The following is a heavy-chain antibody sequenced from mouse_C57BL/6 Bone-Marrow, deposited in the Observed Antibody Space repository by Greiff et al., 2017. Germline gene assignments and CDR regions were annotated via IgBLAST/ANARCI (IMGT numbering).Heavy chain of an antibody. D-gene: IGHD1-1*01. CDR2: IYPRSGNT. CDR3: ARLREFITTVVYFDY. V-gene: IGHV1-81*01. Sequence: VKLMESGAELARPGASVKLSCKASGYTFTSYGISWVKQRTGQGLEWIGEIYPRSGNTYYNEKFNGKATLTADKSSSTAYMELRSLTSEDSAVYFCARLREFITTVVYFDYWGQGTTLTVSS. J-gene: IGHJ2*01. CDR1: GYTFTSYG.